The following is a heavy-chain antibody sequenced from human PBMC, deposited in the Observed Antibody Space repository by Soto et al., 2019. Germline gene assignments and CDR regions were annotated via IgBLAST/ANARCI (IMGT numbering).Heavy chain of an antibody. CDR1: GFTFSSYA. D-gene: IGHD2-2*01. CDR3: ARGRSCSSTSCHSPYYYGMDV. J-gene: IGHJ6*02. CDR2: ISYDGSNK. Sequence: PGGSLRLSCAASGFTFSSYAMHWVRQAPGKGLEWVAVISYDGSNKYYADSVKGRFTISRDNSKNTLYLQMNSLRAEDTAVYYCARGRSCSSTSCHSPYYYGMDVWGQGTTVTVSS. V-gene: IGHV3-30-3*01.